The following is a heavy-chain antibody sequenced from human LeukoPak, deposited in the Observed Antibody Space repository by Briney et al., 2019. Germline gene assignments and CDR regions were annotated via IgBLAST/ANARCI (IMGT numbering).Heavy chain of an antibody. CDR1: GGSISTYY. CDR3: ASNDEYFQY. J-gene: IGHJ1*01. CDR2: MYDSGNT. V-gene: IGHV4-59*01. Sequence: PSETLSLTCSVSGGSISTYYWSWIRQPPGKGLEWIAYMYDSGNTNYNPSLKSRVTISVDTSKNQFSLKLSSVTAADTAVYYCASNDEYFQYWGQGTVVTVSS.